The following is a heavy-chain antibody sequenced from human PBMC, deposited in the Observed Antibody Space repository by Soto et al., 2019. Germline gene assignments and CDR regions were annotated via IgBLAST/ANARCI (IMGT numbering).Heavy chain of an antibody. CDR1: GCTFSSYA. CDR2: IIPIFGTA. D-gene: IGHD3-22*01. J-gene: IGHJ4*02. CDR3: ARALYYYDSSGYYYCDY. Sequence: ASVKVSCKASGCTFSSYAISWVRQAPGQGLEWMGGIIPIFGTANYAQKFQGRGTITADESTSTAYMELSSLRSEDTAVYYCARALYYYDSSGYYYCDYWGQGTLVTVSS. V-gene: IGHV1-69*13.